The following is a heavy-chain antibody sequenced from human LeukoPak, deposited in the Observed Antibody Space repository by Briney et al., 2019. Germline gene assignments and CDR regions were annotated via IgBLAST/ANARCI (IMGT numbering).Heavy chain of an antibody. CDR2: IKSKGGGGTT. Sequence: GGSLSLTCAASGCTYRDDWMSWVRQAPGKGLEWVGRIKSKGGGGTTDYAAPVKGRFSISRDDSKNTVYLQMNSLKTEDTAVYYCTRVGTTWFHSWGQGTLVTVSS. D-gene: IGHD1-26*01. V-gene: IGHV3-15*01. CDR1: GCTYRDDW. J-gene: IGHJ5*01. CDR3: TRVGTTWFHS.